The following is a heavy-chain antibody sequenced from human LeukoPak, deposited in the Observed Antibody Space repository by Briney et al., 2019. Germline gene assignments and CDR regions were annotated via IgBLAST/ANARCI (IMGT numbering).Heavy chain of an antibody. V-gene: IGHV1-8*01. CDR1: GYTFTSYD. D-gene: IGHD2-15*01. CDR3: ARRHGRCSDGSCYYPDY. J-gene: IGHJ4*02. Sequence: WASGKVSCKASGYTFTSYDINWVRQATGQRLEWMGWMNHNSSNTSDAQKFHGRVTMTTNRSTTTAYMELRSLRCEDTAVYYCARRHGRCSDGSCYYPDYWGQGTLVTVSS. CDR2: MNHNSSNT.